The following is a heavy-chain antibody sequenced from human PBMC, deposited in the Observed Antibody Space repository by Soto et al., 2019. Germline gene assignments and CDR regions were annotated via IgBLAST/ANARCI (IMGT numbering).Heavy chain of an antibody. CDR2: ISYDGSNK. Sequence: QVQLVESGGGVVQPGRSLRLSCAASGFTFSSYAMHWVRQAPGKGLEWVAVISYDGSNKYYADSVKGRFTISRDNSKNTLYQQMSSLRTEDTAVYYCARPLWRDDYNWGYFDLWGRGTLVTVSS. CDR3: ARPLWRDDYNWGYFDL. V-gene: IGHV3-30-3*01. D-gene: IGHD4-4*01. CDR1: GFTFSSYA. J-gene: IGHJ2*01.